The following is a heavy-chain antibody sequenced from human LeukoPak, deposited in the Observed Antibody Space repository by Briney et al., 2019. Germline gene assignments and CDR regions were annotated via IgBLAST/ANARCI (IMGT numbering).Heavy chain of an antibody. CDR1: GFTFSIYS. D-gene: IGHD1-26*01. V-gene: IGHV3-21*04. Sequence: PGGSLRLSCAASGFTFSIYSMNWVRQAPGKGLEWVSSLSGSSNYIFYADSVKGRFTISRDNAKNSLFLQMNSLRAEDTALYYCAKSYSGSYDNYFDYWGQGTLVIVSS. CDR3: AKSYSGSYDNYFDY. J-gene: IGHJ4*02. CDR2: LSGSSNYI.